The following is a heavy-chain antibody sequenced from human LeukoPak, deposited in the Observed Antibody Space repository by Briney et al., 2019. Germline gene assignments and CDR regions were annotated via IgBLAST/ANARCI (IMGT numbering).Heavy chain of an antibody. CDR3: ARVDGSPDY. CDR2: MNPKSGYT. V-gene: IGHV1-8*01. CDR1: GGTFSTFG. D-gene: IGHD2-15*01. J-gene: IGHJ4*02. Sequence: ASVKVSCKVSGGTFSTFGISWVRQAPGQGLEWMGWMNPKSGYTGHAQRFQGRVTITRDTSISTVYMELSSLRSEDTAVYFCARVDGSPDYWGQGTLVTVSS.